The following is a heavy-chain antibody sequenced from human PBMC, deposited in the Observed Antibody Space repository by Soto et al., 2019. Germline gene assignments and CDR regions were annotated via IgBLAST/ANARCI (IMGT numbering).Heavy chain of an antibody. J-gene: IGHJ6*02. D-gene: IGHD5-12*01. Sequence: GGSLRLSCAASGFTFSSYAMHWVRQAPGKGLEWVAVISYDGSNKYYADSVKGRFTISRDNSKNTLYLQMNSLRAEDTAVYYCARRIVATTSYYYGMDVWGQGTTVTVSS. CDR1: GFTFSSYA. V-gene: IGHV3-30-3*01. CDR3: ARRIVATTSYYYGMDV. CDR2: ISYDGSNK.